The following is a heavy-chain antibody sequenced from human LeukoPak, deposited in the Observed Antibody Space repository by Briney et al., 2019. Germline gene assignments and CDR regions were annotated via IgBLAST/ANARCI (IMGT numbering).Heavy chain of an antibody. D-gene: IGHD6-19*01. CDR2: IRYDGSNK. CDR1: GFTFSSYG. Sequence: PGGSLRLSCAASGFTFSSYGMLWVRQAPGKGLEWVAFIRYDGSNKYYADCVKGRFTISTDNSKNTLYLQMNSLRAEDTAVYYCAKLPRPGGAVAGTGDTDDAFDIWGQGTMVTVSS. J-gene: IGHJ3*02. V-gene: IGHV3-30*02. CDR3: AKLPRPGGAVAGTGDTDDAFDI.